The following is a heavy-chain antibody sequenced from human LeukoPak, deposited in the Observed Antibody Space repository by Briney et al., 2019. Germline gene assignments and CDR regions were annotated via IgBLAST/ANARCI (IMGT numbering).Heavy chain of an antibody. CDR1: GFTFSSYA. D-gene: IGHD6-19*01. V-gene: IGHV3-23*01. Sequence: GGSLRLSCAASGFTFSSYAMSWVRQAPGKGLEWVSGISGSGDNTYYADSVKGRFTISRDNAKNSLYLQMNSLRDEDTAVYYCARGPISGWSADYWGQGTLVTVSS. J-gene: IGHJ4*02. CDR3: ARGPISGWSADY. CDR2: ISGSGDNT.